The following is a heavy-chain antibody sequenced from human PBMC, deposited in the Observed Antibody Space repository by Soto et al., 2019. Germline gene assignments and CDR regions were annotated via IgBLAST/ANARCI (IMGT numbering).Heavy chain of an antibody. Sequence: QVQLVQSGDEVRKPGSSVKVSCKASGYIFVNYGIARVRQAPGQGLEWMGWISPYSGNTHYASKVQGRLTMTTHTATSTAYMGLGSLASDDTAVYYCAMLDNYVAPTPPDVWGQGTTGTVSS. J-gene: IGHJ6*02. D-gene: IGHD3-16*01. V-gene: IGHV1-18*01. CDR1: GYIFVNYG. CDR3: AMLDNYVAPTPPDV. CDR2: ISPYSGNT.